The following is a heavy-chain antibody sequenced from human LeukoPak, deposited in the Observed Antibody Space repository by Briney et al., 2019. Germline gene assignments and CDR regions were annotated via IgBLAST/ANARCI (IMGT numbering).Heavy chain of an antibody. CDR3: ARHSGTNYYYYYYMDV. CDR1: GYSFTSYW. J-gene: IGHJ6*03. CDR2: IYPGGSDT. V-gene: IGHV5-51*01. D-gene: IGHD3-10*01. Sequence: GESLKISCKGSGYSFTSYWIGWVRQMPGKGLEWMGIIYPGGSDTRYSPSFQGQVTISADKSISTAYLQWSSLKASDTAMYYCARHSGTNYYYYYYMDVWGKGTTVTVSS.